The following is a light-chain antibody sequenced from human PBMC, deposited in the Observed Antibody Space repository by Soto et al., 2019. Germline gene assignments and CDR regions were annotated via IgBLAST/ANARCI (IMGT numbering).Light chain of an antibody. V-gene: IGLV1-40*01. J-gene: IGLJ2*01. Sequence: QSVLTQPPSVSGARGQRVTISCTGSSSNIGAGYDVHWYQQLPGTAPKLLIYGNSNRPSGVPDRFSGSKSGTSASLAITGLQAEDEADCYCQSYDSSLSALFGGGTKVTVL. CDR1: SSNIGAGYD. CDR2: GNS. CDR3: QSYDSSLSAL.